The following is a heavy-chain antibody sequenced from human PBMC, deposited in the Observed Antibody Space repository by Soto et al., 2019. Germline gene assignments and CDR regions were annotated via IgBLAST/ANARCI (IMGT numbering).Heavy chain of an antibody. V-gene: IGHV4-39*01. CDR1: GGSISSSSYY. Sequence: SETLSLTCTVSGGSISSSSYYWGWIRQPPGKGLEWIGSIYYSGSTYYNPSLKSRVTISVDTSKNQLSLKLSSVTAADTAVYNCARQATRSVSLDYCGPGTLVP. J-gene: IGHJ4*02. CDR3: ARQATRSVSLDY. CDR2: IYYSGST. D-gene: IGHD1-26*01.